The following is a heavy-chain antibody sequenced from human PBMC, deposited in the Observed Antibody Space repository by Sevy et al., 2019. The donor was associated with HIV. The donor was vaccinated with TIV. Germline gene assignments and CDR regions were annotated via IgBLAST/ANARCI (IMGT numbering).Heavy chain of an antibody. CDR1: GFIFSDFG. CDR3: VSNVAVRPSISFDS. Sequence: GGSLRLSCAASGFIFSDFGIHWVRQAPGKGLEWVSFIGDDGLNKYYSDSVKGRFTISRDNSKNTLYLQIISLRAEDTDFYSCVSNVAVRPSISFDSWGQGTLVTVSS. D-gene: IGHD6-6*01. V-gene: IGHV3-30*02. CDR2: IGDDGLNK. J-gene: IGHJ4*02.